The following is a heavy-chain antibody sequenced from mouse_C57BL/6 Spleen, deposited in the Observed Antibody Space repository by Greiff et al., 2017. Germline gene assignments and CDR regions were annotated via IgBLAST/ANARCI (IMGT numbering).Heavy chain of an antibody. D-gene: IGHD2-4*01. Sequence: QVQLQQPGAELVKPGASVKLSCKASGYTFTSYWMHWVKQRPGQGLEWIGMIHPNSGSTNYNEKFKSKATLTVDKSSSTAYMQLSSLTSEDSAVYYCARVYDYDVRDYWGQGTTLTVSS. CDR2: IHPNSGST. CDR3: ARVYDYDVRDY. CDR1: GYTFTSYW. V-gene: IGHV1-64*01. J-gene: IGHJ2*01.